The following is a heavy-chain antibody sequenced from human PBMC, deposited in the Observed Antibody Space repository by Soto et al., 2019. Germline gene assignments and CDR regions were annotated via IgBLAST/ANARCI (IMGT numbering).Heavy chain of an antibody. J-gene: IGHJ4*02. Sequence: SETLSLTCAVYGGSFSGYYWSWIRQPPGKGLEWIGEINHSGSTNYNPSLKSRVTISVDTSKNQFSLKLSSVTAADTAVYYCATGVYSSSFDYWGQGTLVTVSS. CDR3: ATGVYSSSFDY. D-gene: IGHD6-13*01. V-gene: IGHV4-34*01. CDR1: GGSFSGYY. CDR2: INHSGST.